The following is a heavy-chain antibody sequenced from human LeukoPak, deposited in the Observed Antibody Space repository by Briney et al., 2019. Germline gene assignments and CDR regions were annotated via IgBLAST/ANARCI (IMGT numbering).Heavy chain of an antibody. CDR2: IYSGGST. V-gene: IGHV3-53*01. CDR1: GFTVGSNY. Sequence: GGSLRLSCAASGFTVGSNYMSWVRQTPGKELEWVSVIYSGGSTYYADSVKGRFTISRDNSKNTLYLQMNSLRAEDTAVYYCAREPLGRIAAAGTGMFGYWGQGTLVTVSS. D-gene: IGHD6-13*01. CDR3: AREPLGRIAAAGTGMFGY. J-gene: IGHJ4*02.